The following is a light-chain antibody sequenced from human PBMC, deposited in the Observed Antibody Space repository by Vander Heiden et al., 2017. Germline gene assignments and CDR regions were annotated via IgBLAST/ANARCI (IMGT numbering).Light chain of an antibody. J-gene: IGKJ4*01. Sequence: DIQMTQSPSSVSASVGDRVTITCRASQAISSWVAWYQHKPGKAPKLLIYTASTLQSGVPSRFSGSGSGTEFTLTISSLQPEDFATYFYQQAHSTPLTFGAGTKVEIK. CDR2: TAS. CDR3: QQAHSTPLT. CDR1: QAISSW. V-gene: IGKV1-12*01.